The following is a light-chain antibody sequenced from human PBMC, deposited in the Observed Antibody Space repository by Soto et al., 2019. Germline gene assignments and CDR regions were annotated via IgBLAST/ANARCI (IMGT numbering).Light chain of an antibody. CDR1: NIGSKS. CDR3: QVWDNNTAV. CDR2: DDS. J-gene: IGLJ2*01. V-gene: IGLV3-21*02. Sequence: SYELTQPPSVSVAPGQTARITCGGYNIGSKSVHWYQQEPGQAPMLVVYDDSDRPSGIPERFSGSNSGNTATLTISRVEAGDEADYYCQVWDNNTAVFGGGTKLTVL.